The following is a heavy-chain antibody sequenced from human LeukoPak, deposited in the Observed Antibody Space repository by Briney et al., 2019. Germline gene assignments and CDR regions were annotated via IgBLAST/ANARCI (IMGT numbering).Heavy chain of an antibody. D-gene: IGHD6-19*01. Sequence: GGSLRLSCAASGFTFSSYWMHWVRQAPGKGLGWVSRINSDGSSTNYADSVKGRFTISRDNAKNTLYLQMNSLRAEDTAVYYCARESKFSSGWYYWGQGTLVTVSS. CDR3: ARESKFSSGWYY. CDR2: INSDGSST. V-gene: IGHV3-74*01. J-gene: IGHJ4*02. CDR1: GFTFSSYW.